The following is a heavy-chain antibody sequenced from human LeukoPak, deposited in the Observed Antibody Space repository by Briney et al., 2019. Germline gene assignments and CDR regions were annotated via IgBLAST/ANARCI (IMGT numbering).Heavy chain of an antibody. Sequence: GGSLRLSCAASGFTFDDYAMHWVRQAPGKGLEGVSLISANGGSTYYADSMKGRFTISRDNSKDSLYLHMNSLRIEDTALYYCAKDLEVRGVWYFDYWGQGTLVTVSS. V-gene: IGHV3-43*02. CDR2: ISANGGST. CDR3: AKDLEVRGVWYFDY. D-gene: IGHD3-10*01. CDR1: GFTFDDYA. J-gene: IGHJ4*02.